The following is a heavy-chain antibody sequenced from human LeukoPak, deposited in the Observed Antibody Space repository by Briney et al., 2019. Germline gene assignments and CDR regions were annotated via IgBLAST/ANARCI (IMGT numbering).Heavy chain of an antibody. D-gene: IGHD6-13*01. J-gene: IGHJ4*02. CDR3: ARDKRSWYKRTGRTASFDY. CDR1: GFTFSSYW. Sequence: PGGSLRLSCAASGFTFSSYWMHWVRQAPGKGLEWVANIKQDGSEKYYVDSVKGRFTISRDNAKNSLYLQMNSLRAEDTAVYYCARDKRSWYKRTGRTASFDYWGQGTLVTVSS. CDR2: IKQDGSEK. V-gene: IGHV3-7*01.